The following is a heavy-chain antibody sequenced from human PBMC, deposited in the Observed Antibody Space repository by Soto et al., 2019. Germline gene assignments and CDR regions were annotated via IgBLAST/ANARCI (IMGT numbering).Heavy chain of an antibody. J-gene: IGHJ4*02. CDR1: GYTFTRYG. CDR3: ARDVGYYYFWSGLALFDY. V-gene: IGHV1-18*01. Sequence: QVQLVQSGAEVKKPGASVKVSCKASGYTFTRYGISWVRQAPGQGLEWMGWISAYNGNTNYAQKLQGRVTMTTDTSTSTAYMERRRLRYDDTAVNYGARDVGYYYFWSGLALFDYWGQGTLVTVSS. CDR2: ISAYNGNT. D-gene: IGHD3-3*01.